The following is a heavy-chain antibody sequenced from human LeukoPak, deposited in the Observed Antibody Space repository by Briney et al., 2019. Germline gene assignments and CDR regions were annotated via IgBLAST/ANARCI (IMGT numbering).Heavy chain of an antibody. CDR2: ISPYTTKT. CDR1: GYTLISYG. D-gene: IGHD1-26*01. V-gene: IGHV1-18*01. CDR3: AREGGVGPTAPPDYYSYQMDV. J-gene: IGHJ6*03. Sequence: ASVNVSCKASGYTLISYGITWVRQAPGQGLEWMGWISPYTTKTNYAQSLQGRVTMTTDTSTSTAYMELRSLRSDDTAVYYCAREGGVGPTAPPDYYSYQMDVWGKGTTVTVSS.